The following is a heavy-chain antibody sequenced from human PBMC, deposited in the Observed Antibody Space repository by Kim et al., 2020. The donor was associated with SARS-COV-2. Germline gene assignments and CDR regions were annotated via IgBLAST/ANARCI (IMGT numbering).Heavy chain of an antibody. CDR2: IYSSGST. CDR3: ARVRWGDYGDYEDY. J-gene: IGHJ4*02. D-gene: IGHD4-17*01. Sequence: SETLSLTCTVSGGSISSGDYYWSWIRQPPGKGLEWIGYIYSSGSTYYNPSLKSRVTISADTSKNQFSLKVTFMTASDTAVYYCARVRWGDYGDYEDYRGQGTLITVSS. V-gene: IGHV4-30-4*01. CDR1: GGSISSGDYY.